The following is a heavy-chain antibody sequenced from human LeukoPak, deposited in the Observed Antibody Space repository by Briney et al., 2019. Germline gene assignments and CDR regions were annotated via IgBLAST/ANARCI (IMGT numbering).Heavy chain of an antibody. D-gene: IGHD3-10*01. CDR3: ARDNGSGSYYLVY. J-gene: IGHJ4*02. CDR1: GFTFSDYY. V-gene: IGHV3-11*01. CDR2: ISSSGTTI. Sequence: GGSLRLSCAASGFTFSDYYMSWIRQAPGKGLEWLSYISSSGTTIYYADSVKGRFTISRDNSKNTLYLQMNSLRAEDTAVYYCARDNGSGSYYLVYWGQGTLVTVSS.